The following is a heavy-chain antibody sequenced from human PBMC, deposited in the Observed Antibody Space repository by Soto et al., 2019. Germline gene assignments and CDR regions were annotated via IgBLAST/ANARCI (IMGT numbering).Heavy chain of an antibody. D-gene: IGHD3-10*01. Sequence: GGSLRLSCAASGFTVSSNYMSWVRQAPGKGLEWVSVIYSGGSTYYADSVKGRFTISRDNSKNTLYLQMNGLRAEDTAVYYCARDRYYTGSGSYPFLDYYGMDVWGQGTTVTVSS. CDR2: IYSGGST. CDR3: ARDRYYTGSGSYPFLDYYGMDV. CDR1: GFTVSSNY. J-gene: IGHJ6*02. V-gene: IGHV3-53*01.